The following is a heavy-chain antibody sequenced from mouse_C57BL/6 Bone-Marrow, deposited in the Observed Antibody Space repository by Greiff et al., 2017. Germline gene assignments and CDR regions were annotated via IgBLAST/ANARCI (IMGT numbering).Heavy chain of an antibody. CDR3: ARLGSPNYGSSYGDYFDY. J-gene: IGHJ2*01. D-gene: IGHD1-1*01. CDR2: IYPGSGNT. CDR1: GYTFTDYY. Sequence: QVQLQQSGAELVRPGASVKLSCKASGYTFTDYYINWVKQRPGQGLEWIARIYPGSGNTYYNEKFKGKATLTAEKSSSTAYMQLSSLTSEDSAVYFCARLGSPNYGSSYGDYFDYWGQGTTLTVSS. V-gene: IGHV1-76*01.